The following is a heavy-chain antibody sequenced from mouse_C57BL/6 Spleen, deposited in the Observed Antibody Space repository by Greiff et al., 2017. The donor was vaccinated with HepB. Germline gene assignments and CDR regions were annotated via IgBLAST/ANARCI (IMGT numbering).Heavy chain of an antibody. CDR1: GYSITSGYY. CDR3: ARGGDGYCLDY. Sequence: EVQLQESGPGLVKPSQSLSLTCSVTGYSITSGYYWNWIRQFPGNKLEWMGYISYDGSNNYNPSLKNRISITRDTSKNQFFLKLNSVTTEDTATYYCARGGDGYCLDYWGQGTTLTVSS. J-gene: IGHJ2*01. CDR2: ISYDGSN. V-gene: IGHV3-6*01. D-gene: IGHD2-3*01.